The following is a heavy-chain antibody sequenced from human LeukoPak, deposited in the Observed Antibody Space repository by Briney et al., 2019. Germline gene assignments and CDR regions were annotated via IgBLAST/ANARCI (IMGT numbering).Heavy chain of an antibody. D-gene: IGHD5-24*01. CDR3: ARGEMATTDFDY. Sequence: SETLSLTCTVSGGSISSNYWSWIRQPPGKGLEWIGYIYTSGSTYYNPSLKSRVTISVDTSKNQFSLKLSSVTAADTAVYYCARGEMATTDFDYWGQGTLVTVSS. V-gene: IGHV4-4*09. J-gene: IGHJ4*02. CDR2: IYTSGST. CDR1: GGSISSNY.